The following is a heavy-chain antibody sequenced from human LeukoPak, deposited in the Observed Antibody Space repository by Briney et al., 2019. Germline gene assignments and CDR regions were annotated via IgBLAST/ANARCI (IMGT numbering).Heavy chain of an antibody. J-gene: IGHJ4*02. V-gene: IGHV1-69*05. Sequence: SVKVSCKASGGTFSSYAISWVRQAPGQGLEWMGGIIPIFGTASYAQKLQGRITMTTETSTSTAYMELRSLRSDDTAVYYCARGGSRVVTYGNFDYWGQGTLVTVSS. D-gene: IGHD2-21*02. CDR2: IIPIFGTA. CDR3: ARGGSRVVTYGNFDY. CDR1: GGTFSSYA.